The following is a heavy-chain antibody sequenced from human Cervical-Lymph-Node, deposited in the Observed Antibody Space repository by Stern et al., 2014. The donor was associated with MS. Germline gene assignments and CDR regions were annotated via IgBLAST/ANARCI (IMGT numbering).Heavy chain of an antibody. Sequence: VQLEESGAEVKKPGASVRVSCKAPGNPFRAYYLHGGQRAPGQGLGGRGWTNPNSGDTNSAQKFQGRVTMTRDTSISTVYMELNSLRSDDTGRYYCARDWLTIFGVVDYYSMDVWGQGTTVTVSS. CDR2: TNPNSGDT. CDR1: GNPFRAYY. V-gene: IGHV1-2*02. J-gene: IGHJ6*02. CDR3: ARDWLTIFGVVDYYSMDV. D-gene: IGHD3-3*01.